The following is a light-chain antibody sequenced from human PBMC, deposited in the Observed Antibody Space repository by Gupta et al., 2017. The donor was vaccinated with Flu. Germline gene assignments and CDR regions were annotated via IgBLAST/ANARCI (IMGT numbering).Light chain of an antibody. CDR1: QSVSSSY. CDR2: GAS. J-gene: IGKJ4*01. CDR3: QQYGSSFLT. V-gene: IGKV3-20*01. Sequence: PGERATLSCRASQSVSSSYLAWYQQKPGQAPRLLIYGASSRATGIPDRFSGSGSGTDFTLTISRLEPEDFAVYYCQQYGSSFLTFGGGTKVEIK.